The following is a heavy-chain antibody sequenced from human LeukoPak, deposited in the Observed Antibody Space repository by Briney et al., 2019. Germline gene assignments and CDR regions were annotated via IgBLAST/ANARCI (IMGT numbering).Heavy chain of an antibody. J-gene: IGHJ4*02. V-gene: IGHV4-39*01. CDR2: IYYSGST. CDR3: ASPLGYCSGGSCYGGYFDY. Sequence: SETLSLTCTVSGGSISSSSYYWGWIRQPPGKGLEWIGSIYYSGSTYYNPSLKSRVTISVDTPKNQFSLKLSSVTAADTAVYYCASPLGYCSGGSCYGGYFDYWGQGTLVTVSS. D-gene: IGHD2-15*01. CDR1: GGSISSSSYY.